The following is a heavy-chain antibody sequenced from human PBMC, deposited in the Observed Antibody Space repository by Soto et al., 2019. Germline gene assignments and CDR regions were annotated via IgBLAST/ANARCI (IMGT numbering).Heavy chain of an antibody. J-gene: IGHJ4*02. CDR2: ISAYNGNT. CDR1: GCTLTRXG. Sequence: ASGKVSCEASGCTLTRXGIRWVRQAPGQGLEWMGWISAYNGNTNYAQKLQGRVTMTTDTSTSTAYMELSSLRSEDTGVYYCAAGDYHDTSGYSSDYWGQGTLVTVSS. CDR3: AAGDYHDTSGYSSDY. V-gene: IGHV1-18*01. D-gene: IGHD3-3*01.